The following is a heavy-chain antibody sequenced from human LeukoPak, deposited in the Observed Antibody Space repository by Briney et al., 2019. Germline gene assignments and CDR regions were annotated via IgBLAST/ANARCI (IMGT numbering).Heavy chain of an antibody. Sequence: GASVKVSCKASGYTFTGYYMNWVRQAPGQGLEWMGKINPSSGGTGYAQKFQGRVTMTRDTSTSTVYMELTSLRSEDTAVYYCARDGLYCTNGVCSSDIWGQGTLVTVSS. D-gene: IGHD2-8*01. CDR2: INPSSGGT. CDR1: GYTFTGYY. V-gene: IGHV1-46*01. J-gene: IGHJ3*02. CDR3: ARDGLYCTNGVCSSDI.